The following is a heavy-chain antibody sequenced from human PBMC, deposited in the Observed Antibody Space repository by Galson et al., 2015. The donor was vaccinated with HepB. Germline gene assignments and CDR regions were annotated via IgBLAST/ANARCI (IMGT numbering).Heavy chain of an antibody. D-gene: IGHD2-8*02. Sequence: SLRLSCAASGFTFDDYAMHWVRQAPGKGLEWVSGISWNSGSIGYADSVKGRFTISRDNAKNSLYLQMNSLRAEDTALYYCAKVGVVVVYASNFDYWGQGTLVTVSS. CDR3: AKVGVVVVYASNFDY. J-gene: IGHJ4*02. CDR1: GFTFDDYA. CDR2: ISWNSGSI. V-gene: IGHV3-9*01.